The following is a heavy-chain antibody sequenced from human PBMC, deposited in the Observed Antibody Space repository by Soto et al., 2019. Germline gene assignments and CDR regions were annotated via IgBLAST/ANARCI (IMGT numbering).Heavy chain of an antibody. CDR1: GFTFRSYA. CDR2: ISGSGGST. D-gene: IGHD5-12*01. CDR3: AKGRGGGYHDY. J-gene: IGHJ4*02. Sequence: GGSLRLSCAASGFTFRSYAMSWGRQAQGKGLEWVSTISGSGGSTYHADSVKGRFTISRDNSKNTLYLQMNSLRAEDTAVYYCAKGRGGGYHDYWGKGTLVTVSS. V-gene: IGHV3-23*01.